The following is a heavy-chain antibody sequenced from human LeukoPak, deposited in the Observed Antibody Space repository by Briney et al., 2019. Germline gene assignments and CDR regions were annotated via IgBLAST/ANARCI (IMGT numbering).Heavy chain of an antibody. D-gene: IGHD5-12*01. Sequence: PGGSLRLSCAASGFSFSSYALHWVRQAPGKGLEWVALISYDGRYKYYADSVRGRFTISRDSSKNTLYLQMNSLRPEDTAVYYCARGAYNGYDSPDYLDYWGQGTLVTVSS. CDR1: GFSFSSYA. CDR2: ISYDGRYK. CDR3: ARGAYNGYDSPDYLDY. V-gene: IGHV3-30*04. J-gene: IGHJ4*02.